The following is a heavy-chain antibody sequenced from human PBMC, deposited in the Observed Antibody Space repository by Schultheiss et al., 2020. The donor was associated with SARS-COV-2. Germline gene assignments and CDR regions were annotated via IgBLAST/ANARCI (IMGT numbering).Heavy chain of an antibody. Sequence: SVKVSCKASGYTFTSYAMNWVRQAPGQGLEWMGGIIPIFGTANYAQKFQGRVTITADESTSTAYMELSSLRSEDTAVYYCARDPIGADFWSGYPDNYYYMDVWGKGTTVTVSS. CDR1: GYTFTSYA. J-gene: IGHJ6*03. D-gene: IGHD3-3*01. CDR2: IIPIFGTA. V-gene: IGHV1-69*13. CDR3: ARDPIGADFWSGYPDNYYYMDV.